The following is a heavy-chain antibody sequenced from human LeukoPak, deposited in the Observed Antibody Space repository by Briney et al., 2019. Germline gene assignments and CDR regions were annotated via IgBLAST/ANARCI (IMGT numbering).Heavy chain of an antibody. D-gene: IGHD1-14*01. Sequence: PSQTLSLTCTVSGGSISSGSYYWSWIRQPAGKGLEWIGRIYTSGSTNYNPSLKSRVTISVDTSKNQFSLKLSSVTAADTAVYYWAKEPSPYRKEVWGQGTTVTVSS. CDR3: AKEPSPYRKEV. CDR1: GGSISSGSYY. V-gene: IGHV4-61*02. J-gene: IGHJ6*02. CDR2: IYTSGST.